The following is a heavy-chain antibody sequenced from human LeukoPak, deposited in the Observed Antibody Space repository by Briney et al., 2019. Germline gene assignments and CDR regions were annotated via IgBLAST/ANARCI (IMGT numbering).Heavy chain of an antibody. D-gene: IGHD2-2*01. CDR2: ISGNGGHT. V-gene: IGHV3-23*01. CDR3: AKGLVVAARADALNI. CDR1: GFSFSNYA. Sequence: GGSLRLSCAASGFSFSNYAMSWVRQAPGKELEWVSCISGNGGHTYYADSVKGRFSISRDNSKSTPYMQLNSLRAEDTAVYYCAKGLVVAARADALNIWGQGTMVTVSS. J-gene: IGHJ3*02.